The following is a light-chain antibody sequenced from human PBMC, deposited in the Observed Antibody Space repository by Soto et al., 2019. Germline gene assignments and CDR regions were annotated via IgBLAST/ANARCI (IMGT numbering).Light chain of an antibody. V-gene: IGKV1-39*01. CDR3: QKSYSTPLT. CDR2: AAS. J-gene: IGKJ4*01. CDR1: QSISSY. Sequence: EIQMPPSPCSMSAAVLYRSRIICRASQSISSYLNWYQQKPGKAPKLLIYAASSLQSGVPSRFSGSGSGTDFTLTISSLQPEDFATYYCQKSYSTPLTCGGGNKGDIK.